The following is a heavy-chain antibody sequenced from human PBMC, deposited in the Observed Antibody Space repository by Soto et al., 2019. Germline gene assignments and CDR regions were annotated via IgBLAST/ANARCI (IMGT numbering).Heavy chain of an antibody. Sequence: SETLSLTCNVSGGSISKYYWTWVRQSPEKGLEWIGYMYYNGNINYNPSLKSRVTISIDTSKNQFSLTLKSVTAADTAVYYCASGGNWFDPWGQGVLVTVSS. J-gene: IGHJ5*02. CDR3: ASGGNWFDP. CDR1: GGSISKYY. D-gene: IGHD3-16*01. CDR2: MYYNGNI. V-gene: IGHV4-59*01.